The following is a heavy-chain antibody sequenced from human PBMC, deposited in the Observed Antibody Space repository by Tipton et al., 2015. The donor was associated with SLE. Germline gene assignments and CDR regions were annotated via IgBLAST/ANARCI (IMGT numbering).Heavy chain of an antibody. CDR2: IYYSGST. CDR3: ARDISRYCSGGSCYSRPVYFDY. V-gene: IGHV4-34*01. J-gene: IGHJ4*02. Sequence: TLSLTCAVYGGSFSGYYWSWIRQPPGKGLEWIGGIYYSGSTYYNPSLKSRVTISVDTSKNQFSLKLSSVTAADTAVYYCARDISRYCSGGSCYSRPVYFDYWGQGTLVTVSS. D-gene: IGHD2-15*01. CDR1: GGSFSGYY.